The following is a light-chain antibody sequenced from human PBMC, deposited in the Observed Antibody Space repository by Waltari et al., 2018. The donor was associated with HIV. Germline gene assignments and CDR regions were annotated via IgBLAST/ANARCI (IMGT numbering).Light chain of an antibody. V-gene: IGKV1-33*01. CDR3: QQYNQGPLGIT. CDR2: GAS. Sequence: DIQMTQSPSSLSASVGDRVTITCQASQDISIYLNWYQQKPGKAPKLLIYGASDLETGVPSRFSASGSGTDFTFTISSLQPADIATYYCQQYNQGPLGITFGQGTRLEI. CDR1: QDISIY. J-gene: IGKJ5*01.